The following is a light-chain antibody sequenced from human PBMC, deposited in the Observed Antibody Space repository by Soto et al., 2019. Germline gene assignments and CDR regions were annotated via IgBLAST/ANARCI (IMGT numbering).Light chain of an antibody. J-gene: IGKJ4*01. CDR1: QSVSRY. CDR3: QQRFSWPPT. Sequence: EIGLTQSPATLSLSPGDRATLSCRASQSVSRYLAWYQQKPGQAPRLLIHDTSTRATGVQDTCRCSGSGTEFTLTISSLEPEDSAMSYCQQRFSWPPTFGGGTHVEIK. V-gene: IGKV3-11*01. CDR2: DTS.